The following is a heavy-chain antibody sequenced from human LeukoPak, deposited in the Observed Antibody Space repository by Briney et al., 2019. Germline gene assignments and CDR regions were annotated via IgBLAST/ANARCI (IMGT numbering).Heavy chain of an antibody. V-gene: IGHV1-2*02. J-gene: IGHJ4*02. CDR3: ARVGKGRWLQNH. D-gene: IGHD5-24*01. CDR1: GYTFTRYY. Sequence: ASVKVSCKASGYTFTRYYMHWGRQAPGQGLGWVGWINPNRGGTNYAQKFRGRVTMTRDTSISTAYMDVSRLRSDGAAVYYCARVGKGRWLQNHWGQGTLVTVSS. CDR2: INPNRGGT.